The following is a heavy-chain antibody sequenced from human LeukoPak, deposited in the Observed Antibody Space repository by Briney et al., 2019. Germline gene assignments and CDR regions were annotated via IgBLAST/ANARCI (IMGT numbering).Heavy chain of an antibody. Sequence: SETLSLTCAVSGYSISSGYYWGWIRQPPGKGLEWIGSIYHSGSTYYNPSLKSRVTISVDTSKNQFPLKLSSVTAADTAVYYCARAYYDFWSGYYSRGDAFDIWGQGTMVTVSS. V-gene: IGHV4-38-2*01. D-gene: IGHD3-3*01. J-gene: IGHJ3*02. CDR3: ARAYYDFWSGYYSRGDAFDI. CDR2: IYHSGST. CDR1: GYSISSGYY.